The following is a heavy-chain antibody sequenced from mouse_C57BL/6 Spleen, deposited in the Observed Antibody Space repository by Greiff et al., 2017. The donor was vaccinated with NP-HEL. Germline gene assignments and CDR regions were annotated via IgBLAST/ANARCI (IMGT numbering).Heavy chain of an antibody. V-gene: IGHV1-72*01. CDR3: ASGSSGYVYAMDY. D-gene: IGHD3-2*02. Sequence: QVQLQQPGAELVKPGASVKLSCKASGSTFTSYWMHWVKQRPGRGLEWIGRIDPNRGGTKYNEKFKSKATLTVDKTSSTAYMQLSSLTSEDSAVYDCASGSSGYVYAMDYWGQGTSVTVSS. J-gene: IGHJ4*01. CDR1: GSTFTSYW. CDR2: IDPNRGGT.